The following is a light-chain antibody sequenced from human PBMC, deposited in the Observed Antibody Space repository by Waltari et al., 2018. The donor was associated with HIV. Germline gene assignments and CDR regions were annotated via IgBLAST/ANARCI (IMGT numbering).Light chain of an antibody. CDR2: AAA. CDR3: QKYNSAPWT. J-gene: IGKJ1*01. Sequence: DVQMTQSPSSLSASIGDSVSITCRASQGIDNYLAWYQQRPGKVPTLLIYAAATLQSGVSSRFSGSGSGTDFTLTISSLQPEDVATYYCQKYNSAPWTFGQGTKVEIK. CDR1: QGIDNY. V-gene: IGKV1-27*01.